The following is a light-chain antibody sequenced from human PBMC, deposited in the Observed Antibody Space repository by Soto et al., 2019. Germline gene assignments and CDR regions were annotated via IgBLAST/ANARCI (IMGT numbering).Light chain of an antibody. CDR2: GAS. J-gene: IGKJ3*01. CDR1: QSVSSN. V-gene: IGKV3-15*01. Sequence: EIVMTQSPATLSVSPGERATLSCRASQSVSSNLAWYQQKPGQAPRLLIYGASTRATGIPARFSGSGSGTAFTLTIGSLQSEDFAVYYCEQYNNCRFTFGAGTKVYI. CDR3: EQYNNCRFT.